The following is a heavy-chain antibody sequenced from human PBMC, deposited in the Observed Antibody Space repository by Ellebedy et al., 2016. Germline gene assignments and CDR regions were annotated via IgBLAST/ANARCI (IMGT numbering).Heavy chain of an antibody. CDR1: GFTFSRYW. D-gene: IGHD2-2*02. CDR2: IKQDGSEK. Sequence: GESLKISXAASGFTFSRYWMSWVRQAPGKGLEWVANIKQDGSEKHYVDSVKDRITISRDNAKNSLYLKMNSLRAGDTAVYYCARGGYCSSTSCYTDVRGPEDSWGQGTLVTVSS. CDR3: ARGGYCSSTSCYTDVRGPEDS. J-gene: IGHJ4*02. V-gene: IGHV3-7*01.